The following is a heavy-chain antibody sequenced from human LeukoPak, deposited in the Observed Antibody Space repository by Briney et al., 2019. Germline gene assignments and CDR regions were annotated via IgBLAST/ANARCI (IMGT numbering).Heavy chain of an antibody. J-gene: IGHJ4*02. Sequence: SETLSLTCTVSGGSISSSSYYWGWIRQPPGKGLEWIGSIYYSGSTYYNPSLKSRVTISVDTSKNQFSLKLSSVTAADTAVYYCARQIRLPNFDYWGQGTLVTVSS. D-gene: IGHD5/OR15-5a*01. CDR1: GGSISSSSYY. CDR3: ARQIRLPNFDY. CDR2: IYYSGST. V-gene: IGHV4-39*01.